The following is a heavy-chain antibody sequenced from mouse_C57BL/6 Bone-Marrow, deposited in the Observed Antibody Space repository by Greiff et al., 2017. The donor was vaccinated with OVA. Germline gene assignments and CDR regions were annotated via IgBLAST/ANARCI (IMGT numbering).Heavy chain of an antibody. CDR1: GYTFTSYG. CDR3: ARIHYYGSSWGYFDV. J-gene: IGHJ1*03. V-gene: IGHV1-81*01. Sequence: VQLQESGAELARPGASVKLSCKASGYTFTSYGISWVKQRTGQGLEWIGEIYPRSGNTYYNEKFKGKATLTADKSSSTAYMELRSLTSEDSAVYVCARIHYYGSSWGYFDVWGTGTTVTVSS. CDR2: IYPRSGNT. D-gene: IGHD1-1*01.